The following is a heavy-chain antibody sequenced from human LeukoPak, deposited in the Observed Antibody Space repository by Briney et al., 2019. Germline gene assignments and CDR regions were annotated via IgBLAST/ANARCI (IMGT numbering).Heavy chain of an antibody. J-gene: IGHJ6*02. V-gene: IGHV1-18*01. D-gene: IGHD5-18*01. CDR3: ARVSRGIQLWTYYYYGMDV. CDR1: GHTFTSYG. Sequence: GASVKVSCKASGHTFTSYGISWVRQAPGQGLEWMGWISAYNGNTNYAQKLQGRVTMTTDTSTSTAYMELRSLRSDDTAVYYCARVSRGIQLWTYYYYGMDVWGQGTTVTVSS. CDR2: ISAYNGNT.